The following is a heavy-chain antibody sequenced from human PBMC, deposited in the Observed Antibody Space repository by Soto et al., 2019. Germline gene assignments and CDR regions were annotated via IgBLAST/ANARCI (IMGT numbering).Heavy chain of an antibody. J-gene: IGHJ4*02. D-gene: IGHD4-17*01. CDR3: AREFTVTTH. CDR2: ISYDGNNK. V-gene: IGHV3-30-3*01. Sequence: GGSLRLSCVASGFSFSSYAMHWVRQTPDRGLEWLAVISYDGNNKNYADSVKGRFTISRDNSKNTVYLQMNNLITEDTAVYYCAREFTVTTHWGQGTLVTVSS. CDR1: GFSFSSYA.